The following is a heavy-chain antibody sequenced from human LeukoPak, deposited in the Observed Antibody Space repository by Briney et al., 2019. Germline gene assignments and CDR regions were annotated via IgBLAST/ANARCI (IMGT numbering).Heavy chain of an antibody. CDR2: IKQDGGEK. CDR3: ARVGRYYYDSSGYYH. J-gene: IGHJ5*02. D-gene: IGHD3-22*01. CDR1: GFTFSSYW. Sequence: PGGSLRLSCEASGFTFSSYWMSWVRQAPGKGLEWVANIKQDGGEKYYVDSMKGRFTISRDNAKNSLYLQMNSLRAEDTAVYYCARVGRYYYDSSGYYHWGQGTLVTVSS. V-gene: IGHV3-7*01.